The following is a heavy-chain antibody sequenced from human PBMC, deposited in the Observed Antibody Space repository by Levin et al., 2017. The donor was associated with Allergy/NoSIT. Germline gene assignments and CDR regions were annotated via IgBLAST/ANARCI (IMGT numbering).Heavy chain of an antibody. V-gene: IGHV4-39*01. D-gene: IGHD2-2*01. CDR3: ARGLSVVVVPAAIIHP. J-gene: IGHJ5*02. Sequence: PGGSLRLSCTVSGGSISSSSYYWGWIRQPPGKGLEWIGSIYYSGSTYYNPSLKSRVTISVDTSKNQFSLKLSSVTAADTAVYYCARGLSVVVVPAAIIHPWGQGTLVTVSS. CDR1: GGSISSSSYY. CDR2: IYYSGST.